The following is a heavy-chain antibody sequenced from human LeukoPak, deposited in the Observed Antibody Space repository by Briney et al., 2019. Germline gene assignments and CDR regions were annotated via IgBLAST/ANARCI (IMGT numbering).Heavy chain of an antibody. CDR3: ARDGAKIYSGYDYYYFDY. CDR1: GFTFSSYW. CDR2: IKQDGSEK. Sequence: GGSLRLSCAASGFTFSSYWMSWVRQAPGKGLEWVANIKQDGSEKYYVDSVKGRFTISRDNAKNSLYLQMNTLRAEDTAVYYCARDGAKIYSGYDYYYFDYWGQGTLVTVSS. D-gene: IGHD5-12*01. V-gene: IGHV3-7*01. J-gene: IGHJ4*02.